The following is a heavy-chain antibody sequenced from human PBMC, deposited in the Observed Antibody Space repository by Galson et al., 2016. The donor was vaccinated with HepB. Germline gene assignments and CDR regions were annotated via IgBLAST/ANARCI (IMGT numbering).Heavy chain of an antibody. J-gene: IGHJ4*02. Sequence: TLSLTCAVSGDSISSGGYSWSWIRQPPGKGLEWFGYIYHSGRANYNPSLKSRVTMSVDKSKNNFSLNLNSVTAADTAVYYCARVPPATWYGYFDSWGPGTLVTVSS. CDR3: ARVPPATWYGYFDS. D-gene: IGHD6-13*01. CDR1: GDSISSGGYS. CDR2: IYHSGRA. V-gene: IGHV4-30-2*01.